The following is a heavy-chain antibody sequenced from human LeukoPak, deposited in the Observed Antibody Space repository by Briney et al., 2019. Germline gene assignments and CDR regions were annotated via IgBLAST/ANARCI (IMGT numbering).Heavy chain of an antibody. CDR1: GFTFSSYA. Sequence: GSLRLSCAASGFTFSSYAMHWVRQAPGKGLEWVAVISYDGSNKYYADSVKGRFTISRDNAKNSLYLQMNSLRAEDTAVYYCARDRDSSSWYNWFDPWGQGTLVTVSS. CDR2: ISYDGSNK. J-gene: IGHJ5*02. D-gene: IGHD6-13*01. CDR3: ARDRDSSSWYNWFDP. V-gene: IGHV3-30-3*01.